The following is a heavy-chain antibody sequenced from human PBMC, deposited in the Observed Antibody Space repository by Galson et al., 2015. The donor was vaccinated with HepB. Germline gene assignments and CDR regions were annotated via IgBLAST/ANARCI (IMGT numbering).Heavy chain of an antibody. CDR3: ARVLTHWYCDL. CDR2: IAPDGSEM. J-gene: IGHJ2*01. D-gene: IGHD4-23*01. Sequence: SLRLSCAASGFSFGTSWVTWFRRAPGKGLEWVANIAPDGSEMFYVHSVKGRFTISRDNARNSPYLQMHSLRADDTAEYYCARVLTHWYCDLWGRGTLVTVSP. V-gene: IGHV3-7*01. CDR1: GFSFGTSW.